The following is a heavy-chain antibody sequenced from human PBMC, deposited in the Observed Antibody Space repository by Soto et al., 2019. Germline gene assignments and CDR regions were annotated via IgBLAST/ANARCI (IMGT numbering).Heavy chain of an antibody. J-gene: IGHJ6*02. V-gene: IGHV5-10-1*01. CDR3: SGRRVVSAAKYYYYYGMDV. D-gene: IGHD2-2*01. Sequence: GESLKISCKGSGYSFTSYWISWVRQMPGKGLEWMGRIDPSDSYTNYSPSFQGHVTISADKSISTAYLQWSSLKASDTAMYYCSGRRVVSAAKYYYYYGMDVWGQGTTVTVSS. CDR1: GYSFTSYW. CDR2: IDPSDSYT.